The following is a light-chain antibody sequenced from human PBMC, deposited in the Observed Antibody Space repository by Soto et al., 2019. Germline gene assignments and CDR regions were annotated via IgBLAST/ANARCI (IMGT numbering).Light chain of an antibody. CDR2: GAS. CDR3: QQLNSYPIAT. V-gene: IGKV3-15*01. Sequence: EIVMTQSPATLFVSPGERATLSCRASQSVSSNLAWYQQKPGQAPRLLIYGASTRATGIPARFSGSGSGTEFTLTISSLQSEDFATYHCQQLNSYPIATFGGGTKVEIK. J-gene: IGKJ4*01. CDR1: QSVSSN.